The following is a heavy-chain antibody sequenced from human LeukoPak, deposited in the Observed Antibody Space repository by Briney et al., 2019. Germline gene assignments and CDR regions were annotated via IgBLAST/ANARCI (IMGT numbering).Heavy chain of an antibody. CDR2: INERGSST. Sequence: GGSLRLSCAASGFTFSNSWLHWVRQAPGKGLVWVSRINERGSSTSYADSVKGRFTISRDNAKNTLYLQMYSLRAEDTAVYYCANEIRPNDYWGQGTLVTVSS. D-gene: IGHD4-17*01. CDR1: GFTFSNSW. V-gene: IGHV3-74*01. J-gene: IGHJ4*02. CDR3: ANEIRPNDY.